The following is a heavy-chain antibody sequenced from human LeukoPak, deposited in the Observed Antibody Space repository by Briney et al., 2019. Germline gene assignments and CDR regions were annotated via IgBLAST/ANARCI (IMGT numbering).Heavy chain of an antibody. CDR3: AKDRLHCSGGSCYSGYFDY. CDR2: IWYDGSNK. D-gene: IGHD2-15*01. V-gene: IGHV3-33*06. CDR1: GFTLSSYG. Sequence: GGSLRLSCAASGFTLSSYGMHWVRQAPGKGLEWVAVIWYDGSNKYYADSVKGRFTISRDNSKNTLYLKMNSLRAEDTAVYYCAKDRLHCSGGSCYSGYFDYWGQGTLVTVSS. J-gene: IGHJ4*02.